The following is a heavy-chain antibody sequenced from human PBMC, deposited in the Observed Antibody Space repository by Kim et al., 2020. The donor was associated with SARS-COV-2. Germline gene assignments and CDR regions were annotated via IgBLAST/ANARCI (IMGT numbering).Heavy chain of an antibody. CDR2: IYGDNDK. V-gene: IGHV2-5*02. J-gene: IGHJ4*02. CDR3: AHRGDDMLTGQFDN. CDR1: GFSFSSSGVA. D-gene: IGHD3-9*01. Sequence: SGPTLVKPTETLTLTCTFSGFSFSSSGVAVGWIRQTPGRALEWVALIYGDNDKRYSPILKSRLTITKDTSKAQVVLTMFTMDPVDTATYYCAHRGDDMLTGQFDNWGQGILVTVSS.